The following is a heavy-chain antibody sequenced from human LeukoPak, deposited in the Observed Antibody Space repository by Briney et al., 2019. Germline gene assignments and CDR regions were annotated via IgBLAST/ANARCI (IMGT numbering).Heavy chain of an antibody. D-gene: IGHD3-9*01. J-gene: IGHJ5*02. Sequence: GRSLRLSCTTSGFTFGDYAMSWVRQAPGKGLEWVGFIRSKPYGGTTEYAASVKGRFTLSRDDSKSIAYLQMNSLKTEDTAVYYCTRRVLRYPSGFDPWGQGTLVTVSS. V-gene: IGHV3-49*04. CDR3: TRRVLRYPSGFDP. CDR1: GFTFGDYA. CDR2: IRSKPYGGTT.